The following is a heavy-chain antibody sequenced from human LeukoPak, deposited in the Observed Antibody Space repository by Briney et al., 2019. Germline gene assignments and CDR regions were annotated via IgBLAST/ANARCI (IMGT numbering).Heavy chain of an antibody. CDR1: GFTFSSYA. CDR2: ISWNSGSI. CDR3: AKDYGDYVYDAFDI. D-gene: IGHD4-17*01. V-gene: IGHV3-9*01. Sequence: GGSLRLSCAASGFTFSSYAMSWVRQAPGKGLEWVSGISWNSGSIGYADSVKGRFTISRDNAKNSLYLQMNSLRAEDTALYYCAKDYGDYVYDAFDIWGQGTMVTVSS. J-gene: IGHJ3*02.